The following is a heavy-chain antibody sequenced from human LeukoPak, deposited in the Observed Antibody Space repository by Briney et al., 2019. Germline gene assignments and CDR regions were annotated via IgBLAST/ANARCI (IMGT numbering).Heavy chain of an antibody. CDR2: INPSDGAT. CDR1: GFTFTKYY. CDR3: AREQRGGLSGRLVCLFASYYTYYYMDV. Sequence: GASVKVSCKASGFTFTKYYIHWVRQAPGQGLEWMGMINPSDGATTYAQRFQGRVTLTRDMSTTTVYMDLRSLRSEDPAVYCCAREQRGGLSGRLVCLFASYYTYYYMDVWGRGTTVTVSS. D-gene: IGHD3-3*01. J-gene: IGHJ6*03. V-gene: IGHV1-46*01.